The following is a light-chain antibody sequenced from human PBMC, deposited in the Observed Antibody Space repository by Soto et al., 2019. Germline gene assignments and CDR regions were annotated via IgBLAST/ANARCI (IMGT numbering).Light chain of an antibody. V-gene: IGKV1-39*01. CDR2: GAS. J-gene: IGKJ4*01. CDR3: QQSYATHLT. CDR1: QSISGY. Sequence: DIQMTQSPSFLSASIGDRVTITCRASQSISGYLNWYQQKPGKAPKVLISGASTLHDGVPSRFSGRGAGTDFTLTISSLQQEDIATYYCQQSYATHLTFGGGTKVEIK.